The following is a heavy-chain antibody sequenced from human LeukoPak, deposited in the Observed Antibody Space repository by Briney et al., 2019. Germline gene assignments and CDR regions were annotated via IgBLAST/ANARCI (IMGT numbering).Heavy chain of an antibody. Sequence: GESLKISCKGSGYSFTGYWIGWVRQMPGKGLEWMGIIYPGDSDTRYSPSFQGQVTISADKSISTAYLQWSSLKASDTAMYYCARLEPGIAVAGPIDYWGQGTLVTVSS. CDR3: ARLEPGIAVAGPIDY. CDR1: GYSFTGYW. V-gene: IGHV5-51*01. J-gene: IGHJ4*02. CDR2: IYPGDSDT. D-gene: IGHD6-19*01.